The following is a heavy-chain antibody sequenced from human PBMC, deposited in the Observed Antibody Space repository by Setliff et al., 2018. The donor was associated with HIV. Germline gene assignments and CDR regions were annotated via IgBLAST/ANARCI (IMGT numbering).Heavy chain of an antibody. Sequence: TLSLTCAVYGGSFSGYYWSWIRQPPGKGLEWIGEINHSGSTNYNPSLKSRVTISVDTSKSQFSLKLSSVTAADTAVYYCARSPLGGYYYDNSGYHDYWGQGTLVTVSS. CDR2: INHSGST. J-gene: IGHJ4*02. D-gene: IGHD3-22*01. CDR3: ARSPLGGYYYDNSGYHDY. V-gene: IGHV4-34*01. CDR1: GGSFSGYY.